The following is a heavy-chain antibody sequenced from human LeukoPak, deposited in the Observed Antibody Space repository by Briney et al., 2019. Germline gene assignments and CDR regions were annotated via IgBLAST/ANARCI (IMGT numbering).Heavy chain of an antibody. CDR2: IYCIGST. D-gene: IGHD3-3*02. CDR1: GCSIRSSSYY. Sequence: SATLSLTCTVSGCSIRSSSYYWVRIRQPPGMGLEWIGSIYCIGSTYYNPSLKSRVTISVDTSKNQFSLKLSSVTAADTAVYYCARHSTRAYGMDVWGQGTTVTVSS. V-gene: IGHV4-39*01. CDR3: ARHSTRAYGMDV. J-gene: IGHJ6*02.